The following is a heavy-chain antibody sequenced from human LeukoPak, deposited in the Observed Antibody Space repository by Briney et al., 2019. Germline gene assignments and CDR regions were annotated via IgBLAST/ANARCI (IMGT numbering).Heavy chain of an antibody. D-gene: IGHD3-9*01. CDR2: ISGNAGST. CDR3: AKDEEVRFFDWAPYYFDC. V-gene: IGHV3-23*01. Sequence: PGGSLRLSCAASGFTFSSYAMSWVRQAPGKGLEWVSTISGNAGSTYYAGSVKGRFTISRDNSKSTLYLQMHSLRAEDTAVYYCAKDEEVRFFDWAPYYFDCWGQGTLVTVSS. CDR1: GFTFSSYA. J-gene: IGHJ4*02.